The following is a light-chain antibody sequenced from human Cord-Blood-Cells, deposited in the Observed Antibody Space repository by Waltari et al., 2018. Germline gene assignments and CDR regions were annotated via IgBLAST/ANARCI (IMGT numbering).Light chain of an antibody. CDR2: AAS. V-gene: IGKV1-39*01. Sequence: DIQITQSPSSLSASVGDRVTNTCRASQSISSYLNWYQQKPGKAPKLLIYAASSLQSGVPSRFSGSGSGTDFTLTISSLQPEDFATYYCQQSYSTPYTFGQGTKLEIK. J-gene: IGKJ2*01. CDR1: QSISSY. CDR3: QQSYSTPYT.